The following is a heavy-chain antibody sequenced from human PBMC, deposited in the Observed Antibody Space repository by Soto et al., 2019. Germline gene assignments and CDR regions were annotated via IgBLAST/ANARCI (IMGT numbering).Heavy chain of an antibody. D-gene: IGHD3-16*01. CDR1: VGTFSSYA. Sequence: QVQLVQSGTEVKKPGSSVKVSCKASVGTFSSYAISWVRQAPGQGLEWMGGIIPIFGTANYALKFQGRVTITADESTHTAYMELSSPTSEDTAIYYCAGERLGDPRYYGMDFWGQGTTVTVSS. J-gene: IGHJ6*02. CDR3: AGERLGDPRYYGMDF. CDR2: IIPIFGTA. V-gene: IGHV1-69*01.